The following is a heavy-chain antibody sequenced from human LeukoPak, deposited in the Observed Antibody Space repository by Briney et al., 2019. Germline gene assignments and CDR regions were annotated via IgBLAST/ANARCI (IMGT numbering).Heavy chain of an antibody. V-gene: IGHV4-30-4*01. CDR1: GGSISSGDYY. D-gene: IGHD4/OR15-4a*01. CDR3: ARELTYADY. Sequence: SETLSLTCTVSGGSISSGDYYWSWTRQPPGKGLEWIGYIYYSGSTYYNPSLKSRVTMSVDTSKNQFSLKLSSVTAADTAVYYCARELTYADYWGQGTLVTVSS. J-gene: IGHJ4*02. CDR2: IYYSGST.